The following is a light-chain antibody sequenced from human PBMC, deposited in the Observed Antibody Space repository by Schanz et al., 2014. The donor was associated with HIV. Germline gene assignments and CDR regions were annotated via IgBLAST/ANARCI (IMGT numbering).Light chain of an antibody. CDR2: DVS. CDR1: SSDVGSYNR. CDR3: SSYTSSSTVV. V-gene: IGLV2-18*02. Sequence: QSALTQPPSVSGSPGQSVTISCTGTSSDVGSYNRVSWYQQPPGTAPKLMIYDVSNRPSGVSNRFSGSKSGNTASLTISGLQAEDEADYYCSSYTSSSTVVFGGGTKVTV. J-gene: IGLJ2*01.